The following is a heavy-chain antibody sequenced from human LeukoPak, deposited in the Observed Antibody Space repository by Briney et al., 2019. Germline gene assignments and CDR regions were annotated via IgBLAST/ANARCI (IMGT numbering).Heavy chain of an antibody. CDR1: GYTFTSYG. J-gene: IGHJ4*02. D-gene: IGHD6-13*01. CDR3: ARDYLTYSSSWYTGLDY. CDR2: ISAYYGNT. V-gene: IGHV1-18*01. Sequence: GASVKVPCNASGYTFTSYGISWVRQAPGQGLEWMGWISAYYGNTNYAQNLQDRVTMTTDTSTSTAYMELRSLRSDDTAVYYCARDYLTYSSSWYTGLDYWGQGTLVTVSS.